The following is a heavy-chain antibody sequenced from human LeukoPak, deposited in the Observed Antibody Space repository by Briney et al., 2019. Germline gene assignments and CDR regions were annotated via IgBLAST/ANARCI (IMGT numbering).Heavy chain of an antibody. CDR3: ARETGLMPAVALDY. D-gene: IGHD6-19*01. Sequence: SVKVSCKASGGTFSSYAISWVRQAPGQGLEWMGGIIPIFGTANYAQKFQGRVTITADESTSTAYMELSSLRSEDTAVYYCARETGLMPAVALDYWGQGTLVTVSS. J-gene: IGHJ4*02. CDR2: IIPIFGTA. V-gene: IGHV1-69*13. CDR1: GGTFSSYA.